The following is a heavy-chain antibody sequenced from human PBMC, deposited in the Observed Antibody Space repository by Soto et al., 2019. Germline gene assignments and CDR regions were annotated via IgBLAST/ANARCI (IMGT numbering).Heavy chain of an antibody. D-gene: IGHD3-16*01. Sequence: EVQLLESGGALVQPGGSLRLSCEASGFTFSDYAMNWVRQAPGKGLEWVSSISSNGDSTFYADSVKGRFTISRDKSRDALYLHLSSLRAEDTALYDCAKIDYTWGRLPRGDCDHGGQGTLVPVSS. V-gene: IGHV3-23*01. CDR2: ISSNGDST. CDR3: AKIDYTWGRLPRGDCDH. CDR1: GFTFSDYA. J-gene: IGHJ4*02.